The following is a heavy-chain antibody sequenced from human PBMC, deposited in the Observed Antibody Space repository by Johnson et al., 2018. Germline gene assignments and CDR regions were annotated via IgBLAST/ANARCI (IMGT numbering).Heavy chain of an antibody. V-gene: IGHV3-9*01. CDR2: ISWNSGSI. CDR3: ATLAAFDI. Sequence: VQLVQSGGGLVQPGRSLRLSCAASGFTFDDYAMHWVRQAPGKGLEWVSGISWNSGSIGYADSVKGRFTISRDNAKNSLYLQMNSLRAEDTAVYYCATLAAFDIWGQGTMVTVSS. CDR1: GFTFDDYA. J-gene: IGHJ3*02.